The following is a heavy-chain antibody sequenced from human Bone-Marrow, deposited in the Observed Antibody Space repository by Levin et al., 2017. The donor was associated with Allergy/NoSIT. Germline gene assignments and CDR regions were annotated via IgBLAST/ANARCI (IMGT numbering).Heavy chain of an antibody. CDR1: GYTFTGYY. CDR3: ARDQRDIVVVPAAIRNWFDP. J-gene: IGHJ5*02. D-gene: IGHD2-2*02. Sequence: ASVKVSCKASGYTFTGYYMHWVRQAPGQGLEWMGWINPNSGGTNYAQKFQGRVTMTRDTSISTAYMELSRLRSDDTAVYYCARDQRDIVVVPAAIRNWFDPWGQGTLVTVSS. CDR2: INPNSGGT. V-gene: IGHV1-2*02.